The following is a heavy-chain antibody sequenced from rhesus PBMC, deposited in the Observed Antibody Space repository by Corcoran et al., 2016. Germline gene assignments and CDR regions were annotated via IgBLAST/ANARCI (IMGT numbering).Heavy chain of an antibody. Sequence: QLQLQESGPGLVKPSETLSVTCAVSGGSISSSYWSWIRQAPGKGLEWIGYIYGSGSSTNYNPYLKSRVTLSVDTSKNQLSLKLSSVTAADTAVYYCARADYEDDYGYYYIDYWGQGVLVTVSS. CDR2: IYGSGSST. V-gene: IGHV4-169*01. CDR1: GGSISSSY. CDR3: ARADYEDDYGYYYIDY. J-gene: IGHJ4*01. D-gene: IGHD3-9*01.